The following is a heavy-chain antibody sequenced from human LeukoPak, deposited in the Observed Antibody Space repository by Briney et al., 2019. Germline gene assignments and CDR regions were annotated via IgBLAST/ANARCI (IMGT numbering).Heavy chain of an antibody. V-gene: IGHV4-59*12. J-gene: IGHJ4*02. D-gene: IGHD6-19*01. CDR1: GGSISSYY. CDR3: ARSSLAVYFDY. Sequence: PSETLSLTCTVSGGSISSYYWSWIRQPPGKGLEWIGYIYYSGSTNYNPSLKSRVTISVDTSKNQFSLKLSSVTAADTAVYYCARSSLAVYFDYWGQRTLVTASS. CDR2: IYYSGST.